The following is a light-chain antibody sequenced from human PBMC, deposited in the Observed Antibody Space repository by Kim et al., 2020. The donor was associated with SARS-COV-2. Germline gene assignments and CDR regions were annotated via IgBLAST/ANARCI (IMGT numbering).Light chain of an antibody. J-gene: IGKJ1*01. Sequence: ASVGDRVTITCRESQDISNYLAWFQLKPAKAPKLLIYAASALQPGVPSRFSGSGSGTDFTLTVTSLQPEDVATYYCQKCDSAPWTFGQGTKVDIK. CDR1: QDISNY. CDR3: QKCDSAPWT. V-gene: IGKV1-27*01. CDR2: AAS.